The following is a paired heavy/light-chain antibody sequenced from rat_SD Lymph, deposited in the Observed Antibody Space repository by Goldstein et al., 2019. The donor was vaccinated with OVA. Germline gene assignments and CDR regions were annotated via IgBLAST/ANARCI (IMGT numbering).Light chain of an antibody. CDR3: QQYYDYPLT. Sequence: DIQMTQSPASLSASLGETVTIECRASEDIHNGLVWYQQKPGKSPQLLIYNAKNLHAGVPSRFSGSGSGTQYFFKINSLQSEDVASYFCQQYYDYPLTFGSGTKLEIK. V-gene: IGKV12S36*01. J-gene: IGKJ5*01. CDR2: NAK. CDR1: EDIHNG.
Heavy chain of an antibody. Sequence: EVKLLESGGDLVQPGGSLRLSCAASGFTFADFYMSWIRQSPGKAPEWLSFIRNKGNRYTTEYNPSVGGRFTISRDDTQNVLYLQMNTLRAEDTAIYYCAKHNLGAGVMDAWGQGASVTVSS. CDR3: AKHNLGAGVMDA. CDR2: IRNKGNRYTT. D-gene: IGHD5-1*01. V-gene: IGHV7-6*01. CDR1: GFTFADFY. J-gene: IGHJ4*01.